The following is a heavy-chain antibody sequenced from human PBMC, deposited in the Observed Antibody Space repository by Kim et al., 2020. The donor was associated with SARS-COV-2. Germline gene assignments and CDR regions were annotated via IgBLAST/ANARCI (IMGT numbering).Heavy chain of an antibody. CDR1: GGSFSGYY. D-gene: IGHD2-21*02. CDR3: ARDCGGDETAFDI. Sequence: SETLSLTCAVYGGSFSGYYWSWIRQPPGKGLEWIGEINHSGSTNYNPSLKSRVTISVDTSKNQFSLKLSSVTAADTAVYYCARDCGGDETAFDIWGQGTMVTVSS. J-gene: IGHJ3*02. V-gene: IGHV4-34*01. CDR2: INHSGST.